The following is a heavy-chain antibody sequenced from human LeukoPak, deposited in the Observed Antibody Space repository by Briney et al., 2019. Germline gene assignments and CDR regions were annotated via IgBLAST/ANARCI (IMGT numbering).Heavy chain of an antibody. J-gene: IGHJ4*02. CDR3: ARGPTTYYFDY. CDR1: GGSFSGYY. Sequence: SETLSLTCAVYGGSFSGYYWSWIRQPPGKGLEWIGEINHSGRTNYNPSLKSRVTISVDTSKNQFSLKLSSVTAADTAVYYCARGPTTYYFDYWGQGTLVTVSS. CDR2: INHSGRT. D-gene: IGHD1-7*01. V-gene: IGHV4-34*01.